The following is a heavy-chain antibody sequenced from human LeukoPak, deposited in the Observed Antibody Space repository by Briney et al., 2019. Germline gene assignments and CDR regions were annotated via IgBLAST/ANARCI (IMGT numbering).Heavy chain of an antibody. CDR3: ARAYSSPNWFDP. V-gene: IGHV3-7*04. Sequence: GGSLRLSCAASGFTFSNSWMSWVRQAPGKGLEWVANIKVDGSEKYYVDSVKGRFTISRDNAKSSLYLQMNSLRAEDTAVYYCARAYSSPNWFDPWGQGTLVTVP. J-gene: IGHJ5*02. CDR1: GFTFSNSW. D-gene: IGHD6-13*01. CDR2: IKVDGSEK.